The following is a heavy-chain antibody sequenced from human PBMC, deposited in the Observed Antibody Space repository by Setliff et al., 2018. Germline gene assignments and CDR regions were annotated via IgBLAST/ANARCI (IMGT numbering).Heavy chain of an antibody. CDR2: IYWDDDK. CDR3: VRDKGSNYGDNWFDY. CDR1: GFSLSTSGVG. D-gene: IGHD4-17*01. Sequence: SGPTLVNPTQTLTPTCTFSGFSLSTSGVGVGWIRQPPGKALEWLALIYWDDDKRYSPSLKSRPTITKDTSKNQVVLTMTNMDPVDTATYYCVRDKGSNYGDNWFDYWGQGTLVTVSS. V-gene: IGHV2-5*02. J-gene: IGHJ4*02.